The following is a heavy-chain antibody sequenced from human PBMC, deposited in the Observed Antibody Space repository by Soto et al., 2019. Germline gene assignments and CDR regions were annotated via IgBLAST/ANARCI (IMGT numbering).Heavy chain of an antibody. V-gene: IGHV3-30*18. J-gene: IGHJ4*02. CDR1: GFTFSNFG. CDR3: AKGSEVARQELDY. CDR2: ISSDGSDK. Sequence: QVQLVESGGGVVQPGRSLRLSCAASGFTFSNFGMHWVRQAPGKGLEGVAVISSDGSDKYYSDSLKGRFTISRDNSKNTLFLQMNSLRVEDTAVYYCAKGSEVARQELDYWGQGTLVTVSS. D-gene: IGHD2-15*01.